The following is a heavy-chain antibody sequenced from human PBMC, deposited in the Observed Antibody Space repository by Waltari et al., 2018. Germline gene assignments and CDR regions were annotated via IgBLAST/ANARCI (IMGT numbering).Heavy chain of an antibody. CDR3: ARHDYGDYPYFDY. CDR1: GYSISSGYY. CDR2: IYHSGST. V-gene: IGHV4-38-2*01. J-gene: IGHJ4*02. D-gene: IGHD4-17*01. Sequence: QVQLQESGPGLVKPSETLSLTCAVSGYSISSGYYWGWIRQPPGKGLEWIGSIYHSGSTYYNPSRKSGVTISVDTSKNQFSLKLSSVTAADTAVYYCARHDYGDYPYFDYWGQGTLVTVSS.